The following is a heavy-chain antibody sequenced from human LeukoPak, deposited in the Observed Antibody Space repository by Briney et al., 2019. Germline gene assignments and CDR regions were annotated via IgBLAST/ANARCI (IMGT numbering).Heavy chain of an antibody. Sequence: GGSLRLSCAASGFTLSSYAMTWVRQAPGKGLEWVANIKGDGSETSYVTSVRGRFTISRDNAKNSLYLQMNNLRVEDTAVYYCAREEVKSFDNWGQGTLVTVSS. CDR1: GFTLSSYA. CDR3: AREEVKSFDN. V-gene: IGHV3-7*03. CDR2: IKGDGSET. J-gene: IGHJ4*02.